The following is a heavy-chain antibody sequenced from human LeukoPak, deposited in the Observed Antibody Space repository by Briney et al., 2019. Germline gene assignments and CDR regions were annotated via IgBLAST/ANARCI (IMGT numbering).Heavy chain of an antibody. CDR1: GYTFTVYY. CDR3: ARANALYCSSTSCLFDY. Sequence: WASVKVSCKASGYTFTVYYMHWVRQAPGQGLEWMAWINPNSGGTYYAQNFHDRITMTRDTSISTAYMELSRLRSDDTAIYYCARANALYCSSTSCLFDYWGQGTLVTVSS. D-gene: IGHD2-2*01. CDR2: INPNSGGT. J-gene: IGHJ4*02. V-gene: IGHV1-2*02.